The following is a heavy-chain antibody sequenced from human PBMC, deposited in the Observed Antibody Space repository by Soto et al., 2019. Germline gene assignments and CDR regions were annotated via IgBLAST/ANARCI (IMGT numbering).Heavy chain of an antibody. CDR2: ISGSGAST. CDR3: AHYCSSTSCYLPTTDY. J-gene: IGHJ4*02. Sequence: PGGSLRLSCAASGLTFSSYGMSWVRQAPGKGLEWVSSISGSGASTYYADSVKVRFTISRDNSKNTLYLLMNSLRVEDTAVYYCAHYCSSTSCYLPTTDYWGQGTLVTVSS. CDR1: GLTFSSYG. V-gene: IGHV3-23*01. D-gene: IGHD2-2*01.